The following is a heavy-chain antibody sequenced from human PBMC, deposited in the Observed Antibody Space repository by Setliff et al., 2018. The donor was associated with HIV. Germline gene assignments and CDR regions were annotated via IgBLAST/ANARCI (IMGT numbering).Heavy chain of an antibody. CDR1: GDSINSGNYY. J-gene: IGHJ4*02. CDR3: ATSPAGEILGSRPFYFDY. D-gene: IGHD3-10*01. Sequence: SETLSLTCTVSGDSINSGNYYWSWIRQHPGKGLEWIGYIYYSGSTYYSPSLKSRVTISGDTSKNQFSLKMRSVTAADTAVYYCATSPAGEILGSRPFYFDYWGQGTLVTVSS. CDR2: IYYSGST. V-gene: IGHV4-31*03.